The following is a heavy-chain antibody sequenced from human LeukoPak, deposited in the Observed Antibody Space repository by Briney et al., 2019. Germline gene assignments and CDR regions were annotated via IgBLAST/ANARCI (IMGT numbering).Heavy chain of an antibody. CDR3: AELGITMIGGV. V-gene: IGHV3-48*04. CDR2: ISSSSGTI. CDR1: GFTFSSYG. Sequence: GGSLRLSCAASGFTFSSYGMHWVRQAPGKGLEWVSYISSSSGTIYYADSVKGRFTISRDNAKNSLYLQMNSLRAEDTAVYYCAELGITMIGGVWGKGTTVTISS. D-gene: IGHD3-10*02. J-gene: IGHJ6*04.